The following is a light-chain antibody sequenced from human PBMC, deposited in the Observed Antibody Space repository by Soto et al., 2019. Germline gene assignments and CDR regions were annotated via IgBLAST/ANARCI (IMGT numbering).Light chain of an antibody. CDR2: EVS. CDR1: SSDIGSNNY. V-gene: IGLV2-14*01. Sequence: QSALTQPASVSGSPGQSITLSCTGTSSDIGSNNYVSWFQQRPGKVPTLIIYEVSNRPSGVSTHFSGSKSGNTASLTISGLLPEDEAEYYCSSYTTTTRLFGGGTKLTVL. CDR3: SSYTTTTRL. J-gene: IGLJ3*02.